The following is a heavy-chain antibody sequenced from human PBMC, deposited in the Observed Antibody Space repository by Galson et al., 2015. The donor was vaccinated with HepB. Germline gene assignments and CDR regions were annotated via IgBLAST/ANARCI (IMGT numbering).Heavy chain of an antibody. V-gene: IGHV4-39*01. Sequence: LSLTCTVSGGSISSSSYYWGWIRQPPGKGLEGIGSIYYSGSTYYNPSLKSRVTISVDTSKNQFSLKLSSVTAADTAVYYCARVGSLEYYYDSSGYLDYWGQGTLVTVSS. CDR2: IYYSGST. J-gene: IGHJ4*02. D-gene: IGHD3-22*01. CDR3: ARVGSLEYYYDSSGYLDY. CDR1: GGSISSSSYY.